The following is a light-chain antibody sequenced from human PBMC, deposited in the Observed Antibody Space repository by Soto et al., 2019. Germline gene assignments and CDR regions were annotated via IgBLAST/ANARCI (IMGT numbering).Light chain of an antibody. CDR3: QQYNSYST. CDR2: DAF. CDR1: QSISSW. V-gene: IGKV1-5*01. J-gene: IGKJ1*01. Sequence: DIQMTQAPSTLSASVGDRVTITCRASQSISSWLAWYQQKPGKAPKLLIYDAFSLESGAPSKFSGSGSGTEFTLPISSLQPDDLETYYCQQYNSYSTFGQGTKVEIK.